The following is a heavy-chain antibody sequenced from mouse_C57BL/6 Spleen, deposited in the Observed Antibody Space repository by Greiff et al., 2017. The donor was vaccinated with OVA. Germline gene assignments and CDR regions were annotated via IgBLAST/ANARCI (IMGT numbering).Heavy chain of an antibody. V-gene: IGHV1-80*01. Sequence: VQLQQSGAELVKPGASVKISCKASGYAFSSYWMNWVKQRPGKGLEWIGQIYPGDGDTNYNGKFKGKATLTADKSSSTAYMQLSSLTSEDSAVYFCARGYTTVRYFDVWGTGTTVTVSS. D-gene: IGHD1-1*01. CDR3: ARGYTTVRYFDV. J-gene: IGHJ1*03. CDR1: GYAFSSYW. CDR2: IYPGDGDT.